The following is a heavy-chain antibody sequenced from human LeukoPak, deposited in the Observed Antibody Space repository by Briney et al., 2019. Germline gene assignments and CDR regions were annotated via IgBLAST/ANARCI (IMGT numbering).Heavy chain of an antibody. J-gene: IGHJ6*02. CDR2: ISSSSSYI. D-gene: IGHD3-10*01. V-gene: IGHV3-21*01. CDR1: GFTFSSYS. Sequence: GGSLRLSCAASGFTFSSYSMNWVRQAPGKGLEWVSSISSSSSYIYYADSVKGRSTISRDNAKNSLYLQMNSLRAEDTAVYYCARDSSYGSGYYYYGMDVWGQGTTVTVSS. CDR3: ARDSSYGSGYYYYGMDV.